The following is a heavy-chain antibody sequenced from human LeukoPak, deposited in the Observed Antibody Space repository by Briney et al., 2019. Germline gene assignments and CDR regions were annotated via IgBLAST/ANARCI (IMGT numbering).Heavy chain of an antibody. CDR1: GGSIRNYH. D-gene: IGHD5-24*01. V-gene: IGHV4-4*07. J-gene: IGHJ4*02. Sequence: TSETLSLTCTVPGGSIRNYHWSWIRQPAGKGLEWIGRIYSSGSTNYNPSLKSRLTMSVDTSKNQFSLKLTSVTAADTAVYYCARGPDRRDGYKSLDYWGQGILVTVSS. CDR3: ARGPDRRDGYKSLDY. CDR2: IYSSGST.